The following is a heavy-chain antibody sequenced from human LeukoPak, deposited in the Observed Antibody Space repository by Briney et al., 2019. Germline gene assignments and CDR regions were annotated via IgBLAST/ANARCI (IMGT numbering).Heavy chain of an antibody. CDR2: INPSDADT. D-gene: IGHD5-24*01. V-gene: IGHV1-46*01. CDR3: ARAAITRDGYNSALDY. J-gene: IGHJ4*02. CDR1: GYTFTSYY. Sequence: ASVKVSCKASGYTFTSYYMHWVRQAPGQGLEWVGIINPSDADTTYAQSFQGRVTMTRDTSTSTVYMELSSLRSEDTAVYYCARAAITRDGYNSALDYWGQGALVTVSS.